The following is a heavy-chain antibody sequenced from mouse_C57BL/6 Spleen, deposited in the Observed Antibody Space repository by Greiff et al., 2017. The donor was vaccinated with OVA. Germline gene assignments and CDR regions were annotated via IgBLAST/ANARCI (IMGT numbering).Heavy chain of an antibody. Sequence: EVKVVESGGGLVKPGGSLKLSCAASGFTFSSYAMSWVRQTPEKRLEWVATISDDGSYTYYPDNVKGRFTISRDNAKNNLYLQMSHLKSEDTAMYYCARDANWAYYFDYWGQGTTLTVSS. CDR1: GFTFSSYA. CDR3: ARDANWAYYFDY. D-gene: IGHD4-1*01. J-gene: IGHJ2*01. CDR2: ISDDGSYT. V-gene: IGHV5-4*01.